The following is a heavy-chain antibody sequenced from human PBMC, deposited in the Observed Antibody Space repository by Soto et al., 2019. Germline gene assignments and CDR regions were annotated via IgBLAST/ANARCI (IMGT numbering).Heavy chain of an antibody. Sequence: LSLSCTVSGGSISSGDHYWSWIRHPPGKGLDWIGYIYYSGTTYYNPSLKSRVTISVDTSENQFSLKVNSVTAADTAVYYCARALIQLWPHYYYGMDVWGQGXTVTVYS. V-gene: IGHV4-30-4*01. CDR1: GGSISSGDHY. CDR3: ARALIQLWPHYYYGMDV. J-gene: IGHJ6*02. CDR2: IYYSGTT. D-gene: IGHD5-18*01.